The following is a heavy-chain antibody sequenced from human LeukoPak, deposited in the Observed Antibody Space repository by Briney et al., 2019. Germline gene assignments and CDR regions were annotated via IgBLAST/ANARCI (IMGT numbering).Heavy chain of an antibody. J-gene: IGHJ4*02. Sequence: GGSLRLSCAASGFTFSSYAMHWVRQAPGKGLEWVAVISYDGSNKYYADSVKGRFTISRDNSKNTLYLQMNSLRAEDTAVYYCATGNYNRPFDYWGQGTLVTVSS. V-gene: IGHV3-30*04. CDR3: ATGNYNRPFDY. D-gene: IGHD1-7*01. CDR1: GFTFSSYA. CDR2: ISYDGSNK.